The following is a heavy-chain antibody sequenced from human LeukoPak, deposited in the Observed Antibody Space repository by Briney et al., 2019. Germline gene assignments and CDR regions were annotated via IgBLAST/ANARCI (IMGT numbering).Heavy chain of an antibody. Sequence: SETLSLTCTVSGGSFSNFFYWTWIRQPPGRGLEWIGYIYYSGNTNYNPSLNSRVTISLDTSKNQFSLMLGSLTAADTAVYYCARRYTASPGEGFDYWGPGILVTVS. J-gene: IGHJ4*02. CDR2: IYYSGNT. CDR1: GGSFSNFFY. CDR3: ARRYTASPGEGFDY. D-gene: IGHD2-2*02. V-gene: IGHV4-59*08.